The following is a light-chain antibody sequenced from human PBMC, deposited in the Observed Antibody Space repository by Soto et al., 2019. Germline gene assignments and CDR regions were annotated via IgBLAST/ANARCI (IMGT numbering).Light chain of an antibody. CDR3: SSYTSSSSLGV. CDR1: SSDVGGYNY. Sequence: SALTQPASVSGSPGQSITISCTGTSSDVGGYNYVSWYQQHPGKAPKLMIYDVSDWPSGVSNRFSGSKSGNTASLTISGLQAEDEADYYCSSYTSSSSLGVFGGGTKLTVL. V-gene: IGLV2-14*01. J-gene: IGLJ3*02. CDR2: DVS.